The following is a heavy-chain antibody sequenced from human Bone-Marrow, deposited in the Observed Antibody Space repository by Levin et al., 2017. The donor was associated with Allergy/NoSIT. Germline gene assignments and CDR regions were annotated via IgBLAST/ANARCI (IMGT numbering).Heavy chain of an antibody. CDR1: GFTFSNYW. Sequence: GGSLRLSCAASGFTFSNYWMNWVRQTPGKGLEWVANIKYDGSAKYYVDSVRGRFIVSRDNAKNSLYLQMSGLRADDTAVYYCARDPPSDSFVDYWGQGTLVIVSS. J-gene: IGHJ4*02. CDR3: ARDPPSDSFVDY. CDR2: IKYDGSAK. D-gene: IGHD5-18*01. V-gene: IGHV3-7*01.